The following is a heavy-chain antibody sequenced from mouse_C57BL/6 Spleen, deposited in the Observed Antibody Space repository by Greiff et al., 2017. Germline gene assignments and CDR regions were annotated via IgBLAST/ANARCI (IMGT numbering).Heavy chain of an antibody. CDR3: TTYYYGSSYYFDY. V-gene: IGHV14-1*01. J-gene: IGHJ2*01. CDR1: GFTFSDYG. D-gene: IGHD1-1*01. Sequence: EVQLVESGGGLVKPGGSLKLSCAASGFTFSDYGMHWVKQRPEQGLEWIGRIDPEDGDTEYAPKFQGKATMTADTSSNTAYLQLSSLTSEDTAVYYCTTYYYGSSYYFDYWGQGTTLTVSS. CDR2: IDPEDGDT.